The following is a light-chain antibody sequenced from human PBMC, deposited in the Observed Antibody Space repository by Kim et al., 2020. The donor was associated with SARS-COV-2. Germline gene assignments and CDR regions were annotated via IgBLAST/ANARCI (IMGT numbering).Light chain of an antibody. CDR3: SSYGGSNNWV. CDR1: SRTLAAYTY. J-gene: IGLJ3*02. CDR2: EVS. Sequence: GQSATCPCTGTSRTLAAYTYVSWYQQHPGKAPKLMFYEVSKRPSGVPDRFSGSKSGNPASLSVSGLQAEDEADYYCSSYGGSNNWVFGGGTQLTVL. V-gene: IGLV2-8*01.